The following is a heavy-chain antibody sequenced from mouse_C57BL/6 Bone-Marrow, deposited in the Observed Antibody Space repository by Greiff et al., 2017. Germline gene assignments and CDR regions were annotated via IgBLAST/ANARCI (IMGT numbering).Heavy chain of an antibody. CDR1: GFTFSDYG. CDR3: ARGLIFDY. CDR2: ISSGSSTI. Sequence: EVKVVASGGGLVKPGGSLKLSCAASGFTFSDYGMHWVRQAPEKGLEWVAYISSGSSTISYADTVKGRFTISRDNAKNTLFLQMTSLSSEDTAMYYCARGLIFDYWGQGTTLTVSS. V-gene: IGHV5-17*01. J-gene: IGHJ2*01. D-gene: IGHD1-1*01.